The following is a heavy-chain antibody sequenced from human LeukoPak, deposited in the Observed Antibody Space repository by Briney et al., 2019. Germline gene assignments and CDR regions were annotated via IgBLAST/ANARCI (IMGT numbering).Heavy chain of an antibody. V-gene: IGHV3-23*01. CDR3: AKAPVTACRGAYCYPFYS. Sequence: PVGSLRLSCAAPGFTLSTHAMSWVRQTPGKGLEWVAAKSSSDAGSYQADSVRGRVPISREKSKKPLYLQMNSLRAEDAAVYFCAKAPVTACRGAYCYPFYSWGQGTLVTVSS. J-gene: IGHJ4*02. D-gene: IGHD2-21*01. CDR2: KSSSDAGS. CDR1: GFTLSTHA.